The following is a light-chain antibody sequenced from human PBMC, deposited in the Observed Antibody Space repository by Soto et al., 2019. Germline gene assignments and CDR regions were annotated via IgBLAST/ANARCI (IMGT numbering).Light chain of an antibody. V-gene: IGLV1-51*01. CDR2: DSD. Sequence: QLVLTQPPSVSAAPGQKVTISCSGSSANIGSNYVSWYQHIPGTAPKLVIYDSDKRPSEIPDRFSGSKSGTSATLDITGLQTGDEADYYCGAWDGSLSVVLFGGGTKVTVL. CDR3: GAWDGSLSVVL. CDR1: SANIGSNY. J-gene: IGLJ2*01.